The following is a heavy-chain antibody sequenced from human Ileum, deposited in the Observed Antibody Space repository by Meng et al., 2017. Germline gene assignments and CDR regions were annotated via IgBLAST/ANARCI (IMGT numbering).Heavy chain of an antibody. CDR3: VRHGGKYFDS. Sequence: QVQLQAAGPGVVEPSGTLSLTCTVSGGSISSSFYWSWVRQSPGKGLEWIGQIYLAGSPNYNPSLESRVTISVDKSKNQFSLRLTSVTAADTAIFYCVRHGGKYFDSWGQGTLVTVSS. D-gene: IGHD2-15*01. V-gene: IGHV4-4*02. CDR1: GGSISSSFY. J-gene: IGHJ4*02. CDR2: IYLAGSP.